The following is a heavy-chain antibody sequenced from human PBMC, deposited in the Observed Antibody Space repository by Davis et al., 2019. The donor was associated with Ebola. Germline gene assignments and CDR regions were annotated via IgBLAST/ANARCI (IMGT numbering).Heavy chain of an antibody. D-gene: IGHD1-26*01. CDR1: GGSFSDYY. V-gene: IGHV4-34*01. CDR2: INHSGST. CDR3: AKLPSWEEEYYYYGMDV. J-gene: IGHJ6*02. Sequence: SQTLSLTCAVYGGSFSDYYWSWIRQPPGKGLEWIGEINHSGSTNYNPSLKSRVTISVDTSKNQFSLKLSSVTAADTAVYYCAKLPSWEEEYYYYGMDVWGQGTAVTVSS.